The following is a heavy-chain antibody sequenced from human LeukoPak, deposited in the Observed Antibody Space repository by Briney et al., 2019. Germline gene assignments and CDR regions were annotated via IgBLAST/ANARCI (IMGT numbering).Heavy chain of an antibody. CDR1: GGTFSSYA. CDR2: IIPIFGTA. D-gene: IGHD3-10*01. CDR3: AREGRRITMVRGVNYFDY. V-gene: IGHV1-69*05. Sequence: GASVKVSCKASGGTFSSYAISWVRQAPGQGLEWMGRIIPIFGTANYAQKFQGRVTITTDESTSTAYMEPSSLRSEDTAVYYCAREGRRITMVRGVNYFDYWGQGTLVTVSS. J-gene: IGHJ4*02.